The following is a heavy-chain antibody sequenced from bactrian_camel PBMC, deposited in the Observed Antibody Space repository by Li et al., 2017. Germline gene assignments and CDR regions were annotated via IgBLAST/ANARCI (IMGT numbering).Heavy chain of an antibody. D-gene: IGHD1*01. CDR1: GYIDTYSSYC. CDR2: IGMDGRT. J-gene: IGHJ6*01. Sequence: HVQLVESGGGSVQAGGSLRLSCTASGYIDTYSSYCMGWFRQVPGKEREGVAAIGMDGRTSAADSVKGRFTISKDNRKNILYLQMNSLTPGDTAMYYCTARYEFGLGACRGVGGLGFWGQGTQVTVS. V-gene: IGHV3S53*01. CDR3: TARYEFGLGACRGVGGLGF.